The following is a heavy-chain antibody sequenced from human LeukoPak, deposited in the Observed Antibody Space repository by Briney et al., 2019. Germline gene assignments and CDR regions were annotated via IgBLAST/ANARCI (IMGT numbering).Heavy chain of an antibody. V-gene: IGHV3-23*01. D-gene: IGHD3-16*01. J-gene: IGHJ4*02. CDR3: VRLRSADY. CDR2: LSGSGITT. Sequence: PGGSLRLSCAASGFTFSNSAMSWVRQAPGKGLEWVSTLSGSGITTYYADSVKGRFTISRDNSENMVFLQMSSLRVEDTAIYYCVRLRSADYWGQGTLVTVSS. CDR1: GFTFSNSA.